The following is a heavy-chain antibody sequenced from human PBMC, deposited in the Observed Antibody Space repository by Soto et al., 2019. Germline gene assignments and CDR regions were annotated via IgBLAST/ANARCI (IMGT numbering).Heavy chain of an antibody. V-gene: IGHV4-39*01. D-gene: IGHD3-10*01. CDR2: IYYSGST. Sequence: SETLSLTCTVSGGSISSSSYYWGWIRQPPGKGLEWIGSIYYSGSTYYNPSLKSRVTISVDTSKNQFSLKLSSVTAADTAVYYCGRLAQGNYYGMDVWGQGTTVTVSS. CDR1: GGSISSSSYY. CDR3: GRLAQGNYYGMDV. J-gene: IGHJ6*02.